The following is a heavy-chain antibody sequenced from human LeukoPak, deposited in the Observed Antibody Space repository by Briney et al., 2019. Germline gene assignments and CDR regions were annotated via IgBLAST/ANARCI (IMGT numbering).Heavy chain of an antibody. D-gene: IGHD5-24*01. Sequence: PGGSLRLSCAASGFTVSSNEMSWVRQAPGKGLEWVSSISGGSTYYADSRKGRFTISRDNSKNTLHLQMNSLRAEDTAVYYCANLGPPGRDHYLESWGQGTLVTVSS. CDR1: GFTVSSNE. J-gene: IGHJ4*02. V-gene: IGHV3-38-3*01. CDR3: ANLGPPGRDHYLES. CDR2: ISGGST.